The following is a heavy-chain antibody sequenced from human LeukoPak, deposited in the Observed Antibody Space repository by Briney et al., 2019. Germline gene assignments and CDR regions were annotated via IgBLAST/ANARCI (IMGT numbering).Heavy chain of an antibody. Sequence: GSLRLSCAASGFTFSSYSMAWVRQAPGKGLEGVAVISYDGSNKYYADSVKGRFTISRDNSKNTLYLQMNSLRAEDTAVYYCARDVERGLYPGYFDYWGQGTLVTVSS. CDR2: ISYDGSNK. CDR1: GFTFSSYS. D-gene: IGHD3-3*01. CDR3: ARDVERGLYPGYFDY. V-gene: IGHV3-30*04. J-gene: IGHJ4*02.